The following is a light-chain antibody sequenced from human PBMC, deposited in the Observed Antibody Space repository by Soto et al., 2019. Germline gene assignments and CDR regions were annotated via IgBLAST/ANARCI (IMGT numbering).Light chain of an antibody. V-gene: IGLV2-18*02. CDR2: EVS. CDR1: SSDVGSYNR. J-gene: IGLJ2*01. Sequence: QSALTQPPSVSGSPGQSVTISCTGTSSDVGSYNRVSWYQQPPGTAPKLMIYEVSNRPSGVPDRFSGSKSGNTASLTISGLQAEDEADYYCSSYTNNSPVVFGGGTQLTVL. CDR3: SSYTNNSPVV.